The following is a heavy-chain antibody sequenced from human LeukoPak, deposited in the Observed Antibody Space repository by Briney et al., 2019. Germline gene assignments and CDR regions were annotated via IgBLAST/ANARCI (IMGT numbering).Heavy chain of an antibody. V-gene: IGHV3-21*01. CDR1: GFTFSTYS. CDR2: ISSGSAYI. D-gene: IGHD2-2*01. CDR3: ARAGERGGYCSSTSCSPEGWFDP. J-gene: IGHJ5*02. Sequence: PGGSLRLSCAASGFTFSTYSMNWIRQAPGKGLEWVSSISSGSAYISYADSVKGRFTISRDNAKNSLYLQMNSLRAEDTAVYYCARAGERGGYCSSTSCSPEGWFDPWGQGTLVTVSS.